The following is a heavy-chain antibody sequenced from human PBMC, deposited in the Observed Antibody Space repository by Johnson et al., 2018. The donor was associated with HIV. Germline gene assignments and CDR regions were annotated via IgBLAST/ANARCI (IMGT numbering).Heavy chain of an antibody. Sequence: VQLVESGGNLVQPGRSLRLSCAVSGFTFSYYWMSWVRQAPGKGLEWVANIKQDGSEKYYVDSVKGRFTISRDNAKKSLYLQMNSLRAEDTAVYYCARELRIAARGLAFDIWGRGTMVTVSS. CDR1: GFTFSYYW. D-gene: IGHD6-6*01. J-gene: IGHJ3*02. CDR2: IKQDGSEK. CDR3: ARELRIAARGLAFDI. V-gene: IGHV3-7*05.